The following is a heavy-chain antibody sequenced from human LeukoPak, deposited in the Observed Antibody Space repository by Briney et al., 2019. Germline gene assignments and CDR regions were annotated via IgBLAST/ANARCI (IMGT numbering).Heavy chain of an antibody. J-gene: IGHJ3*02. Sequence: GASVKVACKASGYTFTGYYMHWVRQAPGQGLECMGWINPNSGGTNYAQKFQGRVTMTRDTSISTAYMELSRLRSDDTAVYYCAREGAIDSGSYYAFDIWGQGTMVTVSS. CDR1: GYTFTGYY. CDR3: AREGAIDSGSYYAFDI. D-gene: IGHD1-26*01. CDR2: INPNSGGT. V-gene: IGHV1-2*02.